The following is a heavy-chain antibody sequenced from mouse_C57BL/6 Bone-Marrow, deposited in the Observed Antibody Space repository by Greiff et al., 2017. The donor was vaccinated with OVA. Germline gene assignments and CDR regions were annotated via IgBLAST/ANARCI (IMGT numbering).Heavy chain of an antibody. J-gene: IGHJ1*03. CDR1: GYTFTSYW. V-gene: IGHV1-7*01. CDR2: INPSSGYP. CDR3: ANDYEGYVYV. Sequence: QVQLQQSGAELVKPGASVTLSCTASGYTFTSYWMHWVKQRPGQGLEWIGYINPSSGYPKYTQQLKDKATLPADKSSITADMQLSSLTYEDSAVYYCANDYEGYVYVWGTGTTVTVSS. D-gene: IGHD2-4*01.